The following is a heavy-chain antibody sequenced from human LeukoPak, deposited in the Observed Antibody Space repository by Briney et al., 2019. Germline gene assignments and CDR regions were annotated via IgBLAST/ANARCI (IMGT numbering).Heavy chain of an antibody. CDR2: IKEDGSVS. V-gene: IGHV3-7*01. J-gene: IGHJ6*03. CDR3: ARDNYYKMDV. CDR1: GFSFSSFW. Sequence: GGSLRLSCAASGFSFSSFWMSWVRQAPGKGLEWVANIKEDGSVSIYVESVKGRFTISRDNAKNSLYLQMNSLRAEDRAVYYCARDNYYKMDVWGRGTTVTVSS.